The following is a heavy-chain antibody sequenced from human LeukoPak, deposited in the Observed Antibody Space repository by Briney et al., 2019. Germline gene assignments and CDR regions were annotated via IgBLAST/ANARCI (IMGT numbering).Heavy chain of an antibody. D-gene: IGHD3-3*01. J-gene: IGHJ4*02. CDR3: ARARWHGVVRFDY. V-gene: IGHV4-59*01. CDR1: GGSISSYY. Sequence: PSETLSLTCTVSGGSISSYYWSWIRQPPGKGLEWIGYIYYSGSTNYNPSLKSRVTISVDTSKNQFSLKLSSVTAADTAVYYCARARWHGVVRFDYWGQGTLVTVSS. CDR2: IYYSGST.